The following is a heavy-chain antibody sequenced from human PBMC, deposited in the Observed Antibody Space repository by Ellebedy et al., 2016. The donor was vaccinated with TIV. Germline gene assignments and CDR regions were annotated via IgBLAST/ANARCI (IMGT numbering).Heavy chain of an antibody. CDR1: GYNFNTYW. CDR3: ARLGSGWFRYFDF. CDR2: IYPGDSDT. D-gene: IGHD6-19*01. V-gene: IGHV5-51*01. J-gene: IGHJ4*02. Sequence: GESLKISXKTSGYNFNTYWIGWVRQMPGKGLEWMGIIYPGDSDTRYSLSFEGQVTISADKSNSTAFLQWRSLKASDTAMYYCARLGSGWFRYFDFWGQGTLVDVSS.